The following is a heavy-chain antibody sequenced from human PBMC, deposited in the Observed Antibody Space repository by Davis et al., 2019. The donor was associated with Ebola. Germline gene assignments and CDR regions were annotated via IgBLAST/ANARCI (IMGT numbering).Heavy chain of an antibody. CDR3: ARGIAVAGTEFDY. V-gene: IGHV4-4*02. J-gene: IGHJ4*02. D-gene: IGHD6-19*01. CDR1: GFTFSTYW. CDR2: IYHSGST. Sequence: SCAASGFTFSTYWMSWVRQPPGKGLEWIGEIYHSGSTNYNPSLKSRVTISVDKSKNQFSLKLSSVTAADTAVYYCARGIAVAGTEFDYWGQGTLVTVSS.